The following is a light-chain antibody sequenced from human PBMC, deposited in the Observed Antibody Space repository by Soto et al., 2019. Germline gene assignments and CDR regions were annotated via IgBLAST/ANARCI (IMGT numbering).Light chain of an antibody. CDR3: STWDDSLNGPL. V-gene: IGLV1-44*01. Sequence: QSVLTHPPSASGTPGQRVTISCSGSSSNIGGNTVNWYQKVPGAAPKLIIFSNSQRPSGVPDRYSGSKSGTSASLAIGGLQSDDVADYYCSTWDDSLNGPLFGGGTKLAVL. J-gene: IGLJ2*01. CDR2: SNS. CDR1: SSNIGGNT.